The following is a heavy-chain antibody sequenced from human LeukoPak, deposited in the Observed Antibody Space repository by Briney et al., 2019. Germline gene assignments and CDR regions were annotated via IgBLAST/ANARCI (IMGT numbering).Heavy chain of an antibody. V-gene: IGHV3-21*06. CDR2: ISSSSSSI. Sequence: GGSLRLSCAASGLTFSRYTMNWVRQVPGKGLEWVSFISSSSSSIYYADSVKGRFTVSRDNAKNSLYLQMNNLRAEGTAVYYCASRIHSSSWFDYWGQGTLVIVSS. D-gene: IGHD6-13*01. J-gene: IGHJ5*01. CDR3: ASRIHSSSWFDY. CDR1: GLTFSRYT.